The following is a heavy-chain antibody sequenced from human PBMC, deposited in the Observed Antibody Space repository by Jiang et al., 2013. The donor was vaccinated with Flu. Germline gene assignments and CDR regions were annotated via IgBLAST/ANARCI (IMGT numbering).Heavy chain of an antibody. V-gene: IGHV3-23*01. CDR1: GFTFSSYA. J-gene: IGHJ4*02. CDR3: AKDARSSTSDYFDY. CDR2: ISGSGGST. D-gene: IGHD6-13*01. Sequence: QLLESGGGLVQAGGSLRLSCAASGFTFSSYAMSWVRQAPGKGLEWVSSISGSGGSTYYADSEKGRFIISRDNSKNTVHLQMNSLRAEDTAVYYCAKDARSSTSDYFDYWGQGTLVTVSS.